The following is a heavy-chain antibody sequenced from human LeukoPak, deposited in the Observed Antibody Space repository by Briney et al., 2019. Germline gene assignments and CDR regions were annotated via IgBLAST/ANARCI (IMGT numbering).Heavy chain of an antibody. CDR2: INAGNGNT. Sequence: EASVKVSCKASGYTFTSYAMHWVRQAPGQRLEWMGWINAGNGNTKYSQKFQGRVTITRDTSASTVYMELSSLRSEDTAVYYCARNMVRGVIPQDWGQGTLVTVSS. J-gene: IGHJ4*02. CDR1: GYTFTSYA. D-gene: IGHD3-10*01. CDR3: ARNMVRGVIPQD. V-gene: IGHV1-3*01.